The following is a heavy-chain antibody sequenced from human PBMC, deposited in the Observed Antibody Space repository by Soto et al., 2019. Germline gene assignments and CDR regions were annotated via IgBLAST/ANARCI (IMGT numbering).Heavy chain of an antibody. Sequence: QVQLQESGPGLVKPSGTLSLTCTVSGASISGSGWWWWVSQHPGKGLEGFGEPDRTGNTTFNPSLKSRVTLSMDRSKNQFSLILYSVSAADTAVDYCVRESYGMGDWGQGTTVTVSS. CDR1: GASISGSGW. J-gene: IGHJ6*02. V-gene: IGHV4-4*02. CDR3: VRESYGMGD. CDR2: PDRTGNT.